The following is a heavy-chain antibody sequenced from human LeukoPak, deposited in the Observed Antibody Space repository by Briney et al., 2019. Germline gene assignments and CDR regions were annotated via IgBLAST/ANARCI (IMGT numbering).Heavy chain of an antibody. D-gene: IGHD3-3*01. V-gene: IGHV1-46*03. CDR1: GYTFTSYY. Sequence: ASVKVSCKASGYTFTSYYMHWVRQAPGQGLEWMGIINPSGGSTNYAQKFQGRVTMTRDTSTSTVYMELSSLRSEDTAVYYCARGVLEWSSDYYYYYMDVWGKGTTVTVSS. CDR2: INPSGGST. CDR3: ARGVLEWSSDYYYYYMDV. J-gene: IGHJ6*03.